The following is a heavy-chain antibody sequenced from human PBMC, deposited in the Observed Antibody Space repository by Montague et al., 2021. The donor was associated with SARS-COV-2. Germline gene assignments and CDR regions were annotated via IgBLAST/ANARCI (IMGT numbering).Heavy chain of an antibody. CDR3: ARDRTADDYDDYETAGYSYYYGMDV. Sequence: SETLSLTCAVSGDSIMTTNWWSWVRQPPGKGLEWIGEIYQDWSTNYNPSLKSRVTISVDTSKNQFSLKLSSVTAADTAVYYCARDRTADDYDDYETAGYSYYYGMDVWGQGTTVTVSS. D-gene: IGHD4-17*01. CDR2: IYQDWST. J-gene: IGHJ6*02. CDR1: GDSIMTTNW. V-gene: IGHV4-4*02.